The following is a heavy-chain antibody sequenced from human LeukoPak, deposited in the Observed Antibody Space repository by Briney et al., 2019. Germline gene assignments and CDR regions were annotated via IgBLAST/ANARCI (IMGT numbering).Heavy chain of an antibody. J-gene: IGHJ2*01. CDR3: ARGTNGYPSWYFDL. D-gene: IGHD2-8*01. CDR2: IDRSGSPI. V-gene: IGHV3-48*02. CDR1: GFSLTTYN. Sequence: QPGGSLRLSCAASGFSLTTYNMNWVRQAPGKGLEWVSHIDRSGSPIYYADSVRGRFTISRDSAKNSLFLQMNSLRDEDTAVYYCARGTNGYPSWYFDLWGRGTLVTVSS.